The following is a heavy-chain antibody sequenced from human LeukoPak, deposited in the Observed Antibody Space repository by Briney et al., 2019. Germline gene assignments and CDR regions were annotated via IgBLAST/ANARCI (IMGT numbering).Heavy chain of an antibody. V-gene: IGHV1-69*04. J-gene: IGHJ6*02. Sequence: ASVKVSCKASGGTFSSYAISWVRQAPGQGLEWMGRITPILGIANYAQKFQGRVTITADKSTSTAYMELSSLRSEDTAVYYCARAVAAAGLYGMDVWGQGTTVTVSS. D-gene: IGHD6-13*01. CDR3: ARAVAAAGLYGMDV. CDR1: GGTFSSYA. CDR2: ITPILGIA.